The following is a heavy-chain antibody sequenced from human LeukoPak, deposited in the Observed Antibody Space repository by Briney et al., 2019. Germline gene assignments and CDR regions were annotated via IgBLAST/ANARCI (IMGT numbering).Heavy chain of an antibody. V-gene: IGHV4-31*03. CDR2: IYYSGST. CDR3: ARESKAIFGVVTRAFDP. J-gene: IGHJ5*02. CDR1: GGSISSGGYY. Sequence: SQTLSLTCTVSGGSISSGGYYWSWIRQHPGKGLEWIGYIYYSGSTYYNPSLKSRVTISVDTSKNQFSLKLSSVTAADTAVYYCARESKAIFGVVTRAFDPWGQGTLVTVSS. D-gene: IGHD3-3*01.